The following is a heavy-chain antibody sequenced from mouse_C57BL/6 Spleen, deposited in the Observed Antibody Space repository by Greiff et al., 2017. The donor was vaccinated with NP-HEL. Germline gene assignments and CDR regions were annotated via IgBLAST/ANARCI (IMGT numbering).Heavy chain of an antibody. D-gene: IGHD2-4*01. CDR3: ARSRDDDEAAFAY. CDR2: IDPSDSET. J-gene: IGHJ3*01. CDR1: GYTFTSYW. Sequence: QVQLQQPGAELVRPGSSVKLSCKASGYTFTSYWMHWVKQRPIQGLEWIGNIDPSDSETHYNQKFKDKATLTVDKSSSTAYMQLSSMSSEDSAVYYCARSRDDDEAAFAYWGQGTLVTVSA. V-gene: IGHV1-52*01.